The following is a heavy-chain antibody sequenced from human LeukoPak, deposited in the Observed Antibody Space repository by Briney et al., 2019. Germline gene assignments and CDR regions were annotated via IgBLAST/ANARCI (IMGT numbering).Heavy chain of an antibody. Sequence: PGGSLRLSCAASGFTFNSYSMNWVRKAPGKGLEWVSSISSSSLSYIYYADSVKGRFTIFRDNAKNSLYLQMNSLRAEDTAVYYCAKMDTAMVLFDYWGQGTLVTVSS. CDR2: ISSSSLSYI. D-gene: IGHD5-18*01. J-gene: IGHJ4*02. CDR3: AKMDTAMVLFDY. CDR1: GFTFNSYS. V-gene: IGHV3-21*04.